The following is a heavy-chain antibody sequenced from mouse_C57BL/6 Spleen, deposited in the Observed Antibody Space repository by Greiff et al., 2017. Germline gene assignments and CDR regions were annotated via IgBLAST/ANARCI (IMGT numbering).Heavy chain of an antibody. CDR2: ISSGSSTI. D-gene: IGHD1-1*01. V-gene: IGHV5-17*01. CDR3: ANSHYYYGSSYDWYFDV. CDR1: GFTFSDYG. Sequence: EVKLVESGGGLVKPGGSLKLSCAASGFTFSDYGMHWVRQAPEKGLEWVAYISSGSSTIYYADTVKGRFTISRDNAKNTLFLQMTSLRSEDTAMYYCANSHYYYGSSYDWYFDVWGTGTTVTVSS. J-gene: IGHJ1*03.